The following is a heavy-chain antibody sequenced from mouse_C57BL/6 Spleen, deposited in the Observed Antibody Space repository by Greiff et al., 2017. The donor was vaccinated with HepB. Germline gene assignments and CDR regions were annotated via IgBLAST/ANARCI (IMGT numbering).Heavy chain of an antibody. CDR2: IHPSDSDT. CDR3: AMGAYYGNGGFAY. J-gene: IGHJ3*01. Sequence: QVQLQQPGAELVKPGASVKVSCKASGYTFTSYWMHWVKQRPGQGLEWIGRIHPSDSDTNYNQKFKGKATLTVDKSSSTAYMQLSSLTSEDSAVYYCAMGAYYGNGGFAYWGQGTLVTVSA. CDR1: GYTFTSYW. V-gene: IGHV1-74*01. D-gene: IGHD2-10*01.